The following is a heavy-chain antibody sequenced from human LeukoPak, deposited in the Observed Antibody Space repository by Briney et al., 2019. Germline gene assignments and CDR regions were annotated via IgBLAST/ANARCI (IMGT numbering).Heavy chain of an antibody. Sequence: GGSLRLSCAASGFTVSSNFMSWVRQAPGKGLEWVSVIYSGGDTYYADSVKGRFTISRDNSKNTLYLQMNSLRAEDTAAYYCAKGYSTSWLPFFDYWGQGTLVTVSS. CDR2: IYSGGDT. J-gene: IGHJ4*02. CDR3: AKGYSTSWLPFFDY. V-gene: IGHV3-53*01. D-gene: IGHD2-2*01. CDR1: GFTVSSNF.